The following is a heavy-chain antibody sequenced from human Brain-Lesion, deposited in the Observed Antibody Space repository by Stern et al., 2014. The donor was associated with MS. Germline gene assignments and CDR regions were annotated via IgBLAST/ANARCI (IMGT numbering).Heavy chain of an antibody. D-gene: IGHD2-21*01. CDR3: ARDVGGAFDY. Sequence: QVQLQQWGAGLLKPSETLSLTCGVYGGSFSGYYWTWIRQPPGKGLEWIGEINHSGRINYNPSLESRVTMSVDTSKHQLSRRLSSATAADTAVYYCARDVGGAFDYWGQGTLVTVSS. V-gene: IGHV4-34*01. J-gene: IGHJ4*02. CDR2: INHSGRI. CDR1: GGSFSGYY.